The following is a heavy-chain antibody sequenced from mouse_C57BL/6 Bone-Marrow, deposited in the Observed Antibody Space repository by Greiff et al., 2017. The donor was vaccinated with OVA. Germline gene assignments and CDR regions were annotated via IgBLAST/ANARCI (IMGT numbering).Heavy chain of an antibody. J-gene: IGHJ2*01. Sequence: EVQVVESEGGLVQPGSSMKLSCTASGFTFSDYYMAWVRQVPEKGLEWVANINYDGSSTYYLDSLKSRFIISRDNAKNILYLQMSSLKSEDTATYYCAREGGYDEGSRGYYFDYWGQGTTLTVSS. V-gene: IGHV5-16*01. CDR2: INYDGSST. D-gene: IGHD2-2*01. CDR3: AREGGYDEGSRGYYFDY. CDR1: GFTFSDYY.